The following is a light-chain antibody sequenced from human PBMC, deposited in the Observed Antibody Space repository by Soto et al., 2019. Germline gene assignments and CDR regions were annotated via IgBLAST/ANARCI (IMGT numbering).Light chain of an antibody. J-gene: IGKJ1*01. Sequence: DIVMTQSPLSLPVTPGEPASISCRSSQSLLHSNGYNYLDWYLQKPGQSPQVLIYLGSHRASGVPDRFSGSGSGTDFTLKISRVEAEDVGVYYCMQSLQTVRTFGQGTKVEIK. CDR3: MQSLQTVRT. CDR2: LGS. CDR1: QSLLHSNGYNY. V-gene: IGKV2-28*01.